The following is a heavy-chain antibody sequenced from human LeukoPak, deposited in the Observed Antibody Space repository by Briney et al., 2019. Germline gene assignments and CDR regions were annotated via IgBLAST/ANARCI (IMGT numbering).Heavy chain of an antibody. Sequence: SETLSLTCTVSGGSISSSSYYWGWIRQPPGKGLEWIGSIYYSGSTYYNPSLKSRVTISVDTSKNQFSLKLSSVTAADTAVYYCARLPKLRGFDYWGQGALVTVSS. CDR1: GGSISSSSYY. D-gene: IGHD6-6*01. CDR3: ARLPKLRGFDY. CDR2: IYYSGST. V-gene: IGHV4-39*01. J-gene: IGHJ4*02.